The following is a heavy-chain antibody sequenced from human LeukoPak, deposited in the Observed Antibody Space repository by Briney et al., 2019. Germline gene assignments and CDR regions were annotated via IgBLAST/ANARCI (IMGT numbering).Heavy chain of an antibody. CDR3: ATQARNYDFWSGYFNRIGYYFDY. V-gene: IGHV4-38-2*01. D-gene: IGHD3-3*01. J-gene: IGHJ4*02. CDR1: GYSISSGYY. CDR2: IYHSGST. Sequence: PSETLSLTCAVSGYSISSGYYWGWIRQPPGKGLEWIGSIYHSGSTYYNPSLKSRVTISVDTSKNQFSLKLSSVTAADTAVYYCATQARNYDFWSGYFNRIGYYFDYWCQGTLVTVSS.